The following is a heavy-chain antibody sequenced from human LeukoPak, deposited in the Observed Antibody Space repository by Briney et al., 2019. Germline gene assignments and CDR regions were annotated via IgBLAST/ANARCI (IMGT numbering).Heavy chain of an antibody. D-gene: IGHD6-19*01. CDR1: GFAFSVYA. CDR2: INANSGTT. V-gene: IGHV3-23*01. J-gene: IGHJ5*01. Sequence: PGGSLRLSCAASGFAFSVYAMSWIRQPPVKGLEWVSTINANSGTTSYAASVRGRFTISRDNSKNTLYLQLNTLRADDTATYYCAKPISGGLAVTADWFHPWGQGTLVVVSS. CDR3: AKPISGGLAVTADWFHP.